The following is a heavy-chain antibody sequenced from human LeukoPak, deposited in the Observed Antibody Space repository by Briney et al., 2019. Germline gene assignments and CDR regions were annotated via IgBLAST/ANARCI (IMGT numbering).Heavy chain of an antibody. CDR1: GYTFTSCG. J-gene: IGHJ5*02. V-gene: IGHV1-18*01. CDR3: ARDLGVGQFDP. D-gene: IGHD2-8*01. Sequence: ASVTVSCKASGYTFTSCGISWVRQAPGHGLEWMGWISAYNGNIDYAQKSQGRVTLTTDTSTSTAYMELRSLKSDDTAMYYCARDLGVGQFDPWGQGTLVTVSS. CDR2: ISAYNGNI.